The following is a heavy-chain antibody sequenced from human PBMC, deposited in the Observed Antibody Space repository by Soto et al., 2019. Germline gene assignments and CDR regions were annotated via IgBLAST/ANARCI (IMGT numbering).Heavy chain of an antibody. V-gene: IGHV4-39*01. CDR2: IYYSGST. D-gene: IGHD3-10*01. Sequence: SETLSLTCTVSGGSISSSSYYWGWIRQPPGKGLEWIGSIYYSGSTYYNPSLKSRVTISVDTSKNQFSLKLSSVTAADTAVYYCARGYFDDAGSLNWFDPWGQGTLLTISS. CDR3: ARGYFDDAGSLNWFDP. J-gene: IGHJ5*02. CDR1: GGSISSSSYY.